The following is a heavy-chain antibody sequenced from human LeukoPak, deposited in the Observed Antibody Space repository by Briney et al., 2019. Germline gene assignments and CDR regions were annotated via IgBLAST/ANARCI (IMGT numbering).Heavy chain of an antibody. D-gene: IGHD3-22*01. CDR3: ARMIVVVSKYYFDY. CDR2: INHSGST. J-gene: IGHJ4*02. V-gene: IGHV4-34*01. CDR1: GGSFSGYY. Sequence: SETLSLTCAVYGGSFSGYYWSWIRQPPGKGLEWIGEINHSGSTNYNPSLKSRVTISVDTSKNQFSLKLSSVTAADTAVYYCARMIVVVSKYYFDYWGQGTLVTVSS.